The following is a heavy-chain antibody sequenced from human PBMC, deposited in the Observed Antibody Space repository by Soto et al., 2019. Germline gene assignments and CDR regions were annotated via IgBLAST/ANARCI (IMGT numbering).Heavy chain of an antibody. J-gene: IGHJ4*02. D-gene: IGHD2-15*01. V-gene: IGHV3-23*01. CDR1: GFTFSNYA. Sequence: EVQLLESGGGLVQPGGSLRLSCAASGFTFSNYAMTWVRQAPGKGLEWVSAIGGSSGNTFYADSVKGRFTISRDNSKNTLSLQMNSLRADDTAVYFCAKGGGRQGALWWGQGTLVTVSS. CDR2: IGGSSGNT. CDR3: AKGGGRQGALW.